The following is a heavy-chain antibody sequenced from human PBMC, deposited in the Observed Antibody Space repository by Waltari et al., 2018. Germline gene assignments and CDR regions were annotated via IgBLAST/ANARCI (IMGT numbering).Heavy chain of an antibody. CDR3: VKGGWLDD. J-gene: IGHJ4*02. V-gene: IGHV3-23*01. D-gene: IGHD2-15*01. CDR2: ISEHSQRI. Sequence: EVRLWESGGGVTYVGGSLRLSCAAYGFSFSTFEMTWARQVPGKGLEWVAFISEHSQRIFYATSVRGRFAVSRDNSKNLIFLHMTNLRVDDTATYFCVKGGWLDDWGQGSLVTVSS. CDR1: GFSFSTFE.